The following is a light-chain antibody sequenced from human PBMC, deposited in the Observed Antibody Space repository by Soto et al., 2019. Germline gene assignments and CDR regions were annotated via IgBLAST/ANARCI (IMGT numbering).Light chain of an antibody. CDR2: XXX. V-gene: IGLV1-40*01. Sequence: QSVLTQPPSVSGAPGQRVTISCTGSSSNIGAGYDVHWYQQLPGTAPQLLIYXXXXXXXXXXXXXXGSKSGTSASLAITGXQAEXXXXXYCQSYDSSLSVVFGGGTKLTVL. CDR3: QSYDSSLSVV. J-gene: IGLJ2*01. CDR1: SSNIGAGYD.